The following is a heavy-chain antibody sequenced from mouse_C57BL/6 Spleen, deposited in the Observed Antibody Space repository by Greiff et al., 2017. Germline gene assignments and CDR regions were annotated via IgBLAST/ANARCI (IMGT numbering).Heavy chain of an antibody. CDR3: ARNLRYYAMDY. CDR1: GYSFTGYY. V-gene: IGHV1-42*01. J-gene: IGHJ4*01. CDR2: INPSTGGT. Sequence: VQLKESGPELVKPGASVKISCKASGYSFTGYYMNWVKQSPEKSLEWIGEINPSTGGTTYNQKFKAKATLTVDKSASTAYMQLKSLTSEDSAVYYCARNLRYYAMDYWGQGTSVTVSS.